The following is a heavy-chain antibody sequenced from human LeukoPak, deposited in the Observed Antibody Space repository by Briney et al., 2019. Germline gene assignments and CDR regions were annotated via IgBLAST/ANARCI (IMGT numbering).Heavy chain of an antibody. D-gene: IGHD4-11*01. CDR3: ARGSRLPLDY. CDR1: GGSFSDYY. Sequence: SETLSLTCAVCGGSFSDYYWNWIRQFPGKGLEWIGEISHSGNVNCNPSLESRVTISMDTSNYQFSLKLSSVTAADTAVYYCARGSRLPLDYWGQGSLVTVSS. V-gene: IGHV4-34*01. CDR2: ISHSGNV. J-gene: IGHJ4*02.